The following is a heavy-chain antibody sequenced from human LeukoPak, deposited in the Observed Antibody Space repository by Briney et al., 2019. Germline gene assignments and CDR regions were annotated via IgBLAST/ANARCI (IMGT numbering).Heavy chain of an antibody. J-gene: IGHJ6*04. CDR3: ARPGVPAAIDYYYGMDV. V-gene: IGHV5-10-1*01. CDR1: GYSFTSYW. CDR2: IDPNYSYT. D-gene: IGHD2-2*01. Sequence: GEFLKIFCKGSGYSFTSYWIRLVRQMPGKGLEWMVRIDPNYSYTNYSASFQGHVTISAGKSLNTADLQWSRMKDSDTAMYYCARPGVPAAIDYYYGMDVWGKGTTVTVSS.